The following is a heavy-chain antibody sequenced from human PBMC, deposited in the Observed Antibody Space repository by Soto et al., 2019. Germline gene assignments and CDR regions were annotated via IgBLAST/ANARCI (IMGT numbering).Heavy chain of an antibody. D-gene: IGHD1-26*01. CDR1: GSTFTRYG. Sequence: ASVTVSCTASGSTFTRYGISWVRQAPGHGLEWMGWISAYNGNTNYAQKLQGRVTMTWDTSISTAYMALTRLRSDDTAVYYCARDLAKGGGSAGFDYWGQGTLVTVSS. CDR3: ARDLAKGGGSAGFDY. J-gene: IGHJ4*02. CDR2: ISAYNGNT. V-gene: IGHV1-18*01.